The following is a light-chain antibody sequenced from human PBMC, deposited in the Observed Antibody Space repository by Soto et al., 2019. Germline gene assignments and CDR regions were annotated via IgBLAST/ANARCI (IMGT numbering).Light chain of an antibody. CDR3: QQGHSNPIT. V-gene: IGKV1-39*01. Sequence: DIQMTQSPSSLSASVGDRVTIALLTSRTISTYVNWYQQKPGKAPKLLIYAASSLQSGVPSRFSGSGSGTDFTLTISSLQPEDFATYYCQQGHSNPITLGQGTLLEIK. CDR2: AAS. CDR1: RTISTY. J-gene: IGKJ5*01.